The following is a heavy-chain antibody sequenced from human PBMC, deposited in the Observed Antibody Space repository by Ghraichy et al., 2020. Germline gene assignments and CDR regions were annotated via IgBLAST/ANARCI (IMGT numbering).Heavy chain of an antibody. CDR3: ARGGGAYRYGFDY. CDR1: GYKFTGFY. CDR2: MNPHNGDT. D-gene: IGHD5-18*01. Sequence: ASVKVSCKASGYKFTGFYLHWVRQAPGQGLEWMGWMNPHNGDTNYAQNFQGRVTMTRDTSITTAYMELSRLTSDDTALYYCARGGGAYRYGFDYWGPGTVVTVSS. J-gene: IGHJ4*02. V-gene: IGHV1-2*02.